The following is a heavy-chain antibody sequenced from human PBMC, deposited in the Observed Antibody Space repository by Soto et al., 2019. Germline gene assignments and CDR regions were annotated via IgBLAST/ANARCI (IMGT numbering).Heavy chain of an antibody. CDR1: GFAFSSYA. CDR3: ARDHGSGSYSQWDGLDI. CDR2: TSSDGTDT. D-gene: IGHD3-10*01. V-gene: IGHV3-30-3*01. J-gene: IGHJ3*02. Sequence: GESLKISCAASGFAFSSYAIHWVRQAPGKYLEWVAVTSSDGTDTYYADFVKGRFSISRDNSRNTLYLQMNSLRPEDTALYHCARDHGSGSYSQWDGLDIWGQGTMVTVSS.